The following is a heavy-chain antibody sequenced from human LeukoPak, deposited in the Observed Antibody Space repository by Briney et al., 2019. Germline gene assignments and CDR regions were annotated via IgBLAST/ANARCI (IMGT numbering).Heavy chain of an antibody. CDR2: ITRSSSSI. Sequence: GGSLRLSCAASGFAFSSHTINSVRQAPGKGPEWVSSITRSSSSIYYADSVKGRFTISRDNDKSSLFLQMNSLRAEDTAVYYCARDLSRIVAAGYYFDYWGQGTLVTVSS. CDR3: ARDLSRIVAAGYYFDY. J-gene: IGHJ4*02. V-gene: IGHV3-21*01. CDR1: GFAFSSHT. D-gene: IGHD6-13*01.